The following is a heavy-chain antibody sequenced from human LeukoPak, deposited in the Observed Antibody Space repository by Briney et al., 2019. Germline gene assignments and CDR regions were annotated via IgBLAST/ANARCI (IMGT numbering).Heavy chain of an antibody. CDR2: IVVGSGNT. CDR3: AAEYYGSGSTGEH. J-gene: IGHJ1*01. V-gene: IGHV1-58*02. Sequence: GASVKVSCMASGFTFTSSAMQWVRQARGQRLEWIGWIVVGSGNTNYAQKFQERVTITRDMSTSTAYMELSSLRSEDTAVYYCAAEYYGSGSTGEHWGQGTLVTVSS. D-gene: IGHD3-10*01. CDR1: GFTFTSSA.